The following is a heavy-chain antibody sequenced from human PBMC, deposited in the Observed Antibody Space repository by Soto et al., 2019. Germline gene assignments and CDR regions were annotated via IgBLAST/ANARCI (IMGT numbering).Heavy chain of an antibody. CDR2: ISGSGGST. D-gene: IGHD2-2*02. J-gene: IGHJ6*02. V-gene: IGHV3-23*01. CDR3: AKVEVVPAAIPTYYYYYGMDG. CDR1: GFTFSSYA. Sequence: GGSLRLSCAASGFTFSSYAMSWVRQAPGKGLEWVSAISGSGGSTYYADSVKGRFTISRDNSKNTLYLQMNSLRAEDTAVYYCAKVEVVPAAIPTYYYYYGMDGWGQGTTVTVAS.